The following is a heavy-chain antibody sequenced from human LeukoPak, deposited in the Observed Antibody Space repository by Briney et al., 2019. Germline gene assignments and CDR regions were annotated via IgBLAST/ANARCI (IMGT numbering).Heavy chain of an antibody. J-gene: IGHJ4*02. Sequence: SVEVSCKASGYTFTSYGISWVRQAPGQGLEWMGGIIPIFGTANYAQKFQGRVTITADKSTSTAYMELSSLRSEDTAVYYCARAVGKGIAVRALDYWDQGTLVTVSS. CDR3: ARAVGKGIAVRALDY. D-gene: IGHD6-19*01. CDR1: GYTFTSYG. V-gene: IGHV1-69*06. CDR2: IIPIFGTA.